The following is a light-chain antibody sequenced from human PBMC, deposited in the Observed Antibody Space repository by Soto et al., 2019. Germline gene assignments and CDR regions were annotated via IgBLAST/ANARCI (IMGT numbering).Light chain of an antibody. V-gene: IGKV3-15*01. J-gene: IGKJ5*01. CDR1: QSVSSN. CDR2: GAS. CDR3: QQYNNWPLT. Sequence: EIVMTQSPATLSVSPVERATLSCRASQSVSSNLAWYQQKPGQAPRLLIYGASTRATGIPARFSGSGSGTEFTLTISSLQSEDFAVYYCQQYNNWPLTFGQGTQLEIK.